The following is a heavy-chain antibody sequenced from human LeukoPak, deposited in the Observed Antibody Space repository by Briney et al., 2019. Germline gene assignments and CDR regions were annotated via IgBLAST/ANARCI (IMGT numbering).Heavy chain of an antibody. D-gene: IGHD4-17*01. CDR3: AREEMGDYATGY. CDR2: INPSGGST. Sequence: GASVKVSCKASGYTLTSYYMHWVRQAPGQGLEWMGIINPSGGSTSYAQKFQGRVTMTRDTSTSTVYMELSSLRSEDTAVYYCAREEMGDYATGYWGQGTLVTVSS. CDR1: GYTLTSYY. V-gene: IGHV1-46*01. J-gene: IGHJ4*02.